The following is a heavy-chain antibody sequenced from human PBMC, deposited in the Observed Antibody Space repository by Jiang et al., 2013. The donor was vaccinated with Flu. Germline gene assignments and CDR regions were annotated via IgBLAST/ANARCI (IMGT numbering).Heavy chain of an antibody. J-gene: IGHJ4*02. D-gene: IGHD3-10*01. V-gene: IGHV3-30*03. CDR1: GFTFSTHG. CDR2: ISYDGSYE. Sequence: QLLESGGGVVQPGRSLRLSCVVSGFTFSTHGMHWVRQAPGRGLDWVAVISYDGSYEYYADSVKGRFTISRDNSKKTLFLQMNSLTAEDTAVYYCARDQGSYYYTPGGYWGQGTLVTVSS. CDR3: ARDQGSYYYTPGGY.